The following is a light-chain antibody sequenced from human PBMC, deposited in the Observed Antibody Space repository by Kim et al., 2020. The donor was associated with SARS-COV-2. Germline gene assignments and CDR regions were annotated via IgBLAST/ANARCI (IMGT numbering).Light chain of an antibody. CDR2: QDS. CDR3: QAWDSTLQAV. Sequence: SYELTQPPSVSVSPGQTASITCSGDKLGDKYACWYQQKPGQSPVLVIYQDSKRPSGIPERFSGSNSGNTATLTISGTQAMDEADYYCQAWDSTLQAVFGTGTKVTVL. CDR1: KLGDKY. V-gene: IGLV3-1*01. J-gene: IGLJ1*01.